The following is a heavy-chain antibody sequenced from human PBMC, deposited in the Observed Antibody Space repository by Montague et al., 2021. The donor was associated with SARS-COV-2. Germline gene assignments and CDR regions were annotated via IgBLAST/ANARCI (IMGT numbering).Heavy chain of an antibody. Sequence: CAISGDSVSSNIATWNWIRQSPSRGLEWLGRTYYRSKWYNDYAESVKSRITIDPDTSKHQFSLHLNSVTPEDAAVYYCARDHAQFSSGKYRPDYWGQGTLVTVSS. J-gene: IGHJ4*02. CDR2: TYYRSKWYN. CDR1: GDSVSSNIAT. D-gene: IGHD1-26*01. V-gene: IGHV6-1*01. CDR3: ARDHAQFSSGKYRPDY.